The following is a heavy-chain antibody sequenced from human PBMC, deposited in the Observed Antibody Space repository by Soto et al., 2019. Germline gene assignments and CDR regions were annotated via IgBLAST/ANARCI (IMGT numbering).Heavy chain of an antibody. CDR1: GFTFSDEN. CDR2: ISGGGSYI. V-gene: IGHV3-21*06. D-gene: IGHD2-2*01. Sequence: GGSLRLSCSASGFTFSDENMSWVRQVPGKGLEWVSGISGGGSYIFYADSVQGRFSISRDNPKNSLFLEMNSLRVEDTAVYYCPIDSDCHSTSCFFPPHVWGQGTTVTVSS. CDR3: PIDSDCHSTSCFFPPHV. J-gene: IGHJ6*02.